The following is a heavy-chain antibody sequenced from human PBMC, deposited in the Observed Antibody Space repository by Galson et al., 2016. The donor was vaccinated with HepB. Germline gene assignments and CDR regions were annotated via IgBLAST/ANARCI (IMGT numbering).Heavy chain of an antibody. V-gene: IGHV3-30-3*02. J-gene: IGHJ3*02. CDR1: GFTFSNYA. Sequence: SLRLSCAASGFTFSNYAMHWVRQAPGKGLEWVALISYDGSNKYYADSVKGRFTISRDNSKYTLYLQMSSLRAEDTAVYYCAKPIVGAVFHAFDIWGQGTMVTVSS. D-gene: IGHD1-26*01. CDR3: AKPIVGAVFHAFDI. CDR2: ISYDGSNK.